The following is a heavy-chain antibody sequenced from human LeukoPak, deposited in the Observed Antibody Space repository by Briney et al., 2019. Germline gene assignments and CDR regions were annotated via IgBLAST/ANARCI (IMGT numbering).Heavy chain of an antibody. CDR2: ISGSDDST. CDR3: AKDRGPNWFDP. V-gene: IGHV3-23*01. CDR1: GFTFSSYA. J-gene: IGHJ5*02. Sequence: GGSLRLSCAASGFTFSSYAMSWVRQAPGKALEWVSTISGSDDSTYYADSVKDRFTISRDNSKNTLYLQMNSLRAEDTAVYYCAKDRGPNWFDPWGQGTLVTVSS.